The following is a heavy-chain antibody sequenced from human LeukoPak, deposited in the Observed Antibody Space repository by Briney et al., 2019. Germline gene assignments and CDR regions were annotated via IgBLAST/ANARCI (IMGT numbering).Heavy chain of an antibody. CDR2: IKQDGSEK. J-gene: IGHJ4*02. D-gene: IGHD1-26*01. Sequence: PGGSLRLSCAASGFTFSSDWIACGRQAPGKGLEWVANIKQDGSEKYYVDSVKGRFTISRDNAKNSLYLQMNSLRAEDTAVYHCARISWDLQGFGCYFDYWGQGTLVTVSS. CDR3: ARISWDLQGFGCYFDY. V-gene: IGHV3-7*01. CDR1: GFTFSSDW.